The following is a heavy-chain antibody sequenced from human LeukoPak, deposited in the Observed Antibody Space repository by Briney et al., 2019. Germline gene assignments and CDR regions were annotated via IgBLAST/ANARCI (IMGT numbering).Heavy chain of an antibody. D-gene: IGHD6-6*01. CDR1: GYTFTSYG. Sequence: ASVKVSCKASGYTFTSYGISWVRQAPGQGLEWMGWISAYNGNTNYAQKLQGRVTMTTDTSTSTAYMELSSLRSEDTAVYYCASGKKKEGVIAARRGYYYYMDVWGKGTTVTVSS. V-gene: IGHV1-18*01. J-gene: IGHJ6*03. CDR2: ISAYNGNT. CDR3: ASGKKKEGVIAARRGYYYYMDV.